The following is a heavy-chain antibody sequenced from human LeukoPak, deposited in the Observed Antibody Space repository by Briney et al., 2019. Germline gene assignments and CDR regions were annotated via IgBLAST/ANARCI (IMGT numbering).Heavy chain of an antibody. CDR1: GFTFSSYA. CDR2: ISGSGGST. D-gene: IGHD3-22*01. CDR3: ARDQANYFDDSGFSTY. J-gene: IGHJ4*02. V-gene: IGHV3-23*01. Sequence: GGSLRLSCAASGFTFSSYAMSWVRQAPGKGLEWVSAISGSGGSTYYADSVKGRFTISRDNSKNTLYLQMNSLRAEDTAVYYCARDQANYFDDSGFSTYWGQGTLVTVSS.